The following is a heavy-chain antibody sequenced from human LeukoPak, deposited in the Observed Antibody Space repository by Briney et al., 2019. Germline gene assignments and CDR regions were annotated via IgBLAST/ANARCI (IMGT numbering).Heavy chain of an antibody. CDR3: AKGDGSGSYYKD. J-gene: IGHJ4*02. CDR2: IYYSGNT. V-gene: IGHV4-31*03. Sequence: SQTLSLTCTVSGGSISSGGYYWSWIRQHPGKGLEWIGYIYYSGNTYYNPSLKSRVTISVDTSKNQFSLKLSSVTAADTAVYYCAKGDGSGSYYKDWGQGTLVTVSS. D-gene: IGHD3-10*01. CDR1: GGSISSGGYY.